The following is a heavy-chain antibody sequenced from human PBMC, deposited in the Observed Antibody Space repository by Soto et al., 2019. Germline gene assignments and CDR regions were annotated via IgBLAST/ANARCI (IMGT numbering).Heavy chain of an antibody. D-gene: IGHD5-12*01. CDR2: ISWDGGST. V-gene: IGHV3-43*01. CDR1: GFTFDDYT. Sequence: GGSLRLSCAASGFTFDDYTMHWVRQAPGKGLEWVSLISWDGGSTYYADSVKGRFTISRDNSKNSLYLQMNSLRTKDTALYYCAKDTGGYSGYDFEEYYYYGMDVWGQGTTVTVSS. J-gene: IGHJ6*02. CDR3: AKDTGGYSGYDFEEYYYYGMDV.